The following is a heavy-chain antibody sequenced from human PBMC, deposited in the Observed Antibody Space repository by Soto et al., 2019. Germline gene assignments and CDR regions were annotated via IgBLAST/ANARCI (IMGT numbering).Heavy chain of an antibody. V-gene: IGHV3-30-3*01. CDR2: ISYDVTSK. J-gene: IGHJ6*02. D-gene: IGHD2-2*01. Sequence: QVQLVESGGGGVQPGRSLRLSCAASGFTFSSYAMHWVRQAPGKGLEWVAVISYDVTSKSYADPVKGRFTISRDNSKTTLYLQMNSLRAGDTAVYYCARDLYAEGVVRAGRSYYYDMDFWGQGTPVTVSS. CDR1: GFTFSSYA. CDR3: ARDLYAEGVVRAGRSYYYDMDF.